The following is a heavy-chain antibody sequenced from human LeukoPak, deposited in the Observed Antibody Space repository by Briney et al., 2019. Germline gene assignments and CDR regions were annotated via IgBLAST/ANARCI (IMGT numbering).Heavy chain of an antibody. CDR3: ARVGLYGSESYAALDI. J-gene: IGHJ3*02. V-gene: IGHV4-39*07. CDR1: GGSISSSSYY. Sequence: PSETLSLTCTVSGGSISSSSYYWGWIRQPPGKGLEWIGSIYYSGSTYYNPSLKSRVTISVDTSKNQFSLKLSSVTAADTAVYYCARVGLYGSESYAALDIWGQGTTVTVSS. D-gene: IGHD3-10*01. CDR2: IYYSGST.